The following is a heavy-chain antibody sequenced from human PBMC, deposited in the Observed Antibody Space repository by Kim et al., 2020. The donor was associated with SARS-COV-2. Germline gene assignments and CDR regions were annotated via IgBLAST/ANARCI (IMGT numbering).Heavy chain of an antibody. CDR1: GLTLGDYA. CDR2: ISWNGGIT. V-gene: IGHV3-9*01. CDR3: AKDRGSWLRGTLDY. J-gene: IGHJ4*02. Sequence: GGSLRLSCAASGLTLGDYAMHWVRQAPGKGLEWVSGISWNGGITDYADFVKGRFTISRDNAKNSLYMQMNSLGTEDTALYYCAKDRGSWLRGTLDYLGQGNLGTVSS. D-gene: IGHD6-13*01.